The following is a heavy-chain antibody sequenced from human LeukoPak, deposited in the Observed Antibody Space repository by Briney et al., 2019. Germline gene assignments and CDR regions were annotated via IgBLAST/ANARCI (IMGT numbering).Heavy chain of an antibody. CDR3: ARVGDWNDLVY. J-gene: IGHJ4*02. Sequence: SETLSLTYTVSGGSISPYYWSWIRQTPGKGLEWIGYILYRGTTTNYNPSLKSRVTISVDTSKNQFSLKLSSVTAADTAVYYCARVGDWNDLVYWGQGTLVTVSS. CDR1: GGSISPYY. D-gene: IGHD1-1*01. V-gene: IGHV4-59*01. CDR2: ILYRGTT.